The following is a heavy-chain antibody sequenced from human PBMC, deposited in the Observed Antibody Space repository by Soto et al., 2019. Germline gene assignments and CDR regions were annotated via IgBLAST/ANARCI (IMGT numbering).Heavy chain of an antibody. CDR2: IYHSGST. Sequence: TSETLSLTCAVSGGSISSGGYSWSWIRQPPGKGLEWIGYIYHSGSTYYNPSLKSRVTISVDRSKNQFSLKLSSVTAADTAVYYCARGSSVLWFGEKWGQGTLVTVSS. CDR1: GGSISSGGYS. J-gene: IGHJ4*02. V-gene: IGHV4-30-2*01. D-gene: IGHD3-10*01. CDR3: ARGSSVLWFGEK.